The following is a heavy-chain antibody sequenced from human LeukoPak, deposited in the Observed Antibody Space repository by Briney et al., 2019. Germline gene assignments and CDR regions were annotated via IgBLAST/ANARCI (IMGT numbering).Heavy chain of an antibody. CDR3: ARYILAPGAFDP. CDR2: ISWNSGSI. J-gene: IGHJ5*02. V-gene: IGHV3-9*01. CDR1: GFTFDDYA. Sequence: GGSLRLSCAASGFTFDDYAMHWVRQAPGKGLEWVSGISWNSGSIGYADSVKGRFTISRDSSKNTLHLQMDDLRAEDTAVYYCARYILAPGAFDPWGQGTRVIVSS.